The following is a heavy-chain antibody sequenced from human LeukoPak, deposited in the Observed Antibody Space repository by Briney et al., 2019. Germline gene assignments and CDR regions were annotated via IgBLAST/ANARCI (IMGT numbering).Heavy chain of an antibody. CDR2: IYYSGST. CDR1: GVSISSGGYY. J-gene: IGHJ5*02. CDR3: ARDLKGGAYCGGDCYPGGFDP. Sequence: SQTLSLTCTVSGVSISSGGYYWSWIRQHPGKGLEWSGYIYYSGSTYYNPSLKSRVTISVDTSKNQFSLKLNSVTAADTAVYYCARDLKGGAYCGGDCYPGGFDPWGQGTLVTVSS. V-gene: IGHV4-31*03. D-gene: IGHD2-21*02.